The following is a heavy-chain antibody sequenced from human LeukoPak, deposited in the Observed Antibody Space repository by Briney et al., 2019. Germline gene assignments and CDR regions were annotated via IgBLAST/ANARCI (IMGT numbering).Heavy chain of an antibody. CDR1: GYTFTSYG. CDR2: ISAYNGNT. CDR3: ARGVVSSSHYYYYYMDV. J-gene: IGHJ6*03. V-gene: IGHV1-18*01. D-gene: IGHD6-6*01. Sequence: ASVKVSCKASGYTFTSYGISWVRQAPGQGLEWMGWISAYNGNTNYAQKLQGRVTVTTDTSTSTAYMELRSLRSDDTAVYYCARGVVSSSHYYYYYMDVWGKGTMVTVSS.